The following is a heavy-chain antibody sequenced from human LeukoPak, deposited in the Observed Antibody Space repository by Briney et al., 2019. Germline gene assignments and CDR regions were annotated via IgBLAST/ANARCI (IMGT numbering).Heavy chain of an antibody. J-gene: IGHJ4*02. D-gene: IGHD3-22*01. CDR2: IYYSGST. V-gene: IGHV4-59*08. CDR3: ARQGKANYYDSSGYYHFDY. CDR1: GGTLNSYY. Sequence: PSETLSLTCTVSGGTLNSYYWSWIRQPPGKGLEWIGYIYYSGSTNYNPSLKSRVTISVDTSKNQFSLKLSSVTAADTAVYYCARQGKANYYDSSGYYHFDYWGQGTLVTVSS.